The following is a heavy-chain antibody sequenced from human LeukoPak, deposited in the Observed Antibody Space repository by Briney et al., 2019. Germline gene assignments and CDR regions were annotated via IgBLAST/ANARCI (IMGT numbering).Heavy chain of an antibody. V-gene: IGHV3-74*01. CDR3: AELGITMIGGV. Sequence: GGSLRLSCAASGFTFSNYWMHWVRQAPGKGLVWVSRIYNDGSSTSYADSVKGRFTIPRDNAKSTLYLQMNSLRAEDTAVYYCAELGITMIGGVWGKGTTVTISS. D-gene: IGHD3-10*02. CDR1: GFTFSNYW. CDR2: IYNDGSST. J-gene: IGHJ6*04.